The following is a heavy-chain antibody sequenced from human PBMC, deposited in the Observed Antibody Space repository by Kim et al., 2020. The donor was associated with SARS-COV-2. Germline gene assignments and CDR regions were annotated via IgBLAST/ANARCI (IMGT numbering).Heavy chain of an antibody. CDR1: GFTFSSYG. V-gene: IGHV3-33*01. Sequence: GGSLRLSCAASGFTFSSYGMHWVRQAPGKGLEWVALIWYDGSNKYYADSVKGRFTISRDNSKNTLYLQMNSLRAEDTAVYYCARYSGYDRCLDYWGQGTL. CDR3: ARYSGYDRCLDY. J-gene: IGHJ4*02. CDR2: IWYDGSNK. D-gene: IGHD5-12*01.